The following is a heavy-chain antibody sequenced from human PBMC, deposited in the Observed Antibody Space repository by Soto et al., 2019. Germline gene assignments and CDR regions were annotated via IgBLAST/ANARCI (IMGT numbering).Heavy chain of an antibody. D-gene: IGHD2-15*01. CDR1: GYSISSGYY. Sequence: SETLSLTCAVSGYSISSGYYWGWIRQPPGKGLEWIGSIYHSGSTYYNPSLKSRVTISVDTSKNQFSLKLSSVTAADTAVYYCARDKHGNPFDYWGQGTLVTVS. J-gene: IGHJ4*02. CDR3: ARDKHGNPFDY. CDR2: IYHSGST. V-gene: IGHV4-38-2*02.